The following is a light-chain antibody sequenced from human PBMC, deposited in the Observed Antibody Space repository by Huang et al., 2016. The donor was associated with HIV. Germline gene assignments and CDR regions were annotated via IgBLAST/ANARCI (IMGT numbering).Light chain of an antibody. J-gene: IGKJ4*01. V-gene: IGKV2-29*03. CDR3: MQGTHLPLT. CDR2: EVS. CDR1: QSLLHTDGNTY. Sequence: DVVMTQTPVSLSVTPAQAASISLNSSQSLLHTDGNTYLYWFLQKPGQSPQLLIYEVSRRVSGVPDRFRGGGSGTTFTLIISRVEAEDVGIYFCMQGTHLPLTFGGGTKVEIK.